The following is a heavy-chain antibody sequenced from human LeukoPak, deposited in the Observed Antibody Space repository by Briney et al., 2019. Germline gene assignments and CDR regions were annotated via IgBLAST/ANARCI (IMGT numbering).Heavy chain of an antibody. V-gene: IGHV4-4*07. CDR2: IYTSGST. D-gene: IGHD2-15*01. CDR3: AGEYCSGGSCFINWFDP. Sequence: SETLSLTCTVSGGSISSYYWSWIRQXAXKXLEWIGRIYTSGSTNYNPSLKSRVTISVDKSKNQFSLKLSSVTAADTAVYYCAGEYCSGGSCFINWFDPWGQGTLVTVSS. CDR1: GGSISSYY. J-gene: IGHJ5*02.